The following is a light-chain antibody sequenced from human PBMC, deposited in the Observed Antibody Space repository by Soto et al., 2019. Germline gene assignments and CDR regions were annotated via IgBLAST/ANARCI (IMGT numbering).Light chain of an antibody. CDR3: QQYVKWPWT. Sequence: EIVMTQSPATLSVSPGERATLSCRASQSVSGDLAWYQQKPGQAPRLFIYGASTRATGIPARFSGSGSGPEFTLTISSLQSEDFAVYYCQQYVKWPWTFGQGTKVDIK. CDR2: GAS. V-gene: IGKV3-15*01. CDR1: QSVSGD. J-gene: IGKJ1*01.